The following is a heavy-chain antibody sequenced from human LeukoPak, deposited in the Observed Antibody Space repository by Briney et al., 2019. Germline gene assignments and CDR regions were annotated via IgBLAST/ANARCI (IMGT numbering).Heavy chain of an antibody. V-gene: IGHV3-73*01. CDR3: AKDGPRTPWFNDY. CDR2: ISMRGNSYAT. D-gene: IGHD5-24*01. CDR1: GFTFSGAA. J-gene: IGHJ4*02. Sequence: PGGSLKLSCAASGFTFSGAAMHWVRQASGKGLEWVGRISMRGNSYATEYAAPVKGRFTFSRDNSKNTLYLQMNSLRAEDTAVYYCAKDGPRTPWFNDYWGQGTLVTVSS.